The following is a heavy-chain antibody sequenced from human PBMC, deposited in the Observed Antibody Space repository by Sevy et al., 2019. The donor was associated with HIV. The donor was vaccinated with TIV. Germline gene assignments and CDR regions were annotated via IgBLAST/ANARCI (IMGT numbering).Heavy chain of an antibody. CDR2: IRSKTYGGTI. D-gene: IGHD3-10*01. Sequence: GGSLRLSCTPSGFTSGDYILTWFRQAPGKGLEWVGFIRSKTYGGTIEYAGSDKSRNTISREDSNNIAYLRMNSLKTEDTAVYYCTRTSYYYDSGSYYGMDVWGQGTTVTVSS. J-gene: IGHJ6*02. V-gene: IGHV3-49*03. CDR1: GFTSGDYI. CDR3: TRTSYYYDSGSYYGMDV.